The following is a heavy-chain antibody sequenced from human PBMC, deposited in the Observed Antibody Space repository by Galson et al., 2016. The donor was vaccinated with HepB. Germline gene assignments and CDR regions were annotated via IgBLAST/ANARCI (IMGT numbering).Heavy chain of an antibody. Sequence: ETLSLTCGVYGGSIRGYYWSWIRQPPGKGLEWIGEINHNGGTNYNPSLKSRVNISLDTSNNQFSLRLNSGSAADTAVYYCARRSGNYWGWFDPWGQGTLVTGSS. CDR2: INHNGGT. CDR1: GGSIRGYY. D-gene: IGHD3-16*01. CDR3: ARRSGNYWGWFDP. V-gene: IGHV4-34*01. J-gene: IGHJ5*02.